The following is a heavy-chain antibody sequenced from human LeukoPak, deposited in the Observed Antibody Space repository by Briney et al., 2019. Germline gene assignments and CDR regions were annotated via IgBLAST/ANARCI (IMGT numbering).Heavy chain of an antibody. CDR1: GYTLTELS. J-gene: IGHJ6*02. D-gene: IGHD2-15*01. CDR3: RVLGTSRYCSGDCYYYGMDV. V-gene: IGHV1-24*01. Sequence: ASVKVFCKVSGYTLTELSMHWVRQAPGKGLEWMGGFDPEDGETIYAQKFQGRVTMTEDTSTDTAYMELSSLRSEDTAVYYCRVLGTSRYCSGDCYYYGMDVWGQGTTVTVSS. CDR2: FDPEDGET.